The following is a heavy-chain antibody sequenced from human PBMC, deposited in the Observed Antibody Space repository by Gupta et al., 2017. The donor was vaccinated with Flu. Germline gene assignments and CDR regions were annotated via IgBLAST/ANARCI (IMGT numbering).Heavy chain of an antibody. Sequence: RKAPGKGLEELADIKQDGYEKDYVDSVKDRFTISRDNAKNSLFLQMYSLRAEDAGVYFCARHYYDSPGGAFDIWGHETLVTVSS. CDR3: ARHYYDSPGGAFDI. D-gene: IGHD3-22*01. J-gene: IGHJ3*02. V-gene: IGHV3-7*01. CDR2: IKQDGYEK.